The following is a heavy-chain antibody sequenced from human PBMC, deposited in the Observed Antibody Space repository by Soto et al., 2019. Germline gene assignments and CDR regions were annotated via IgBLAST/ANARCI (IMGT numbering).Heavy chain of an antibody. CDR3: ARGVSAGVDY. Sequence: QVQLVQSGAEVREPGASVKVSCKASGYSFTSLDINWVRQTAGQGLEWMGWMQPSTGRTGYAQKFKGRVTMTRDTSINTAYMELTTLKSDDTAFYYCARGVSAGVDYWGQGTLVTVSS. V-gene: IGHV1-8*01. CDR1: GYSFTSLD. D-gene: IGHD1-26*01. CDR2: MQPSTGRT. J-gene: IGHJ4*02.